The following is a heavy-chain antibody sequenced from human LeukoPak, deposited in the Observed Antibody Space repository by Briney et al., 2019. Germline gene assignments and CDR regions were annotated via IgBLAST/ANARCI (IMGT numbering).Heavy chain of an antibody. J-gene: IGHJ4*02. D-gene: IGHD3-22*01. CDR1: GFTFSSYA. CDR3: AKGRHSGSGYYYVEDYFDY. V-gene: IGHV3-23*01. CDR2: ISSGSSGGVT. Sequence: GGSLRLSCAASGFTFSSYAMSWVRQTPGKGLEWVSGISSGSSGGVTYYADSVKGRFTISRDNSKNTLYLQMNSLRAEDTAVYYCAKGRHSGSGYYYVEDYFDYWGQGTLVTVSS.